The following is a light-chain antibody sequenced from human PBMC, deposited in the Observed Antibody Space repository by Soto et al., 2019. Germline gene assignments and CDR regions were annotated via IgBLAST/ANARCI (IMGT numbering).Light chain of an antibody. J-gene: IGKJ1*01. CDR1: QSISTY. CDR3: QQTYTTPTWT. CDR2: AAS. V-gene: IGKV1-39*01. Sequence: IQMTQSPSSLSASVGDRVTITCRASQSISTYLNWYQQKPGKTPKLLIQAASSLQTGVPSRFXGSGSGTDFSLTISTLQPEDSATYYCQQTYTTPTWTFGQGTKVEIK.